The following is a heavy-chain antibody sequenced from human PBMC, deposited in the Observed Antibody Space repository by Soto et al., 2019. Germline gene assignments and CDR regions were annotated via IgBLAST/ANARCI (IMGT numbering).Heavy chain of an antibody. V-gene: IGHV1-46*01. CDR2: INPSGGST. CDR3: ARDLSPSTYYYDSSGYSPGY. CDR1: GYTFTSYY. Sequence: ASVKVSCKAPGYTFTSYYMHWVRQAPGQGLEWMGIINPSGGSTSYAQKFQGRVTMTRDTSTSTVYMELSSLRSEDTAVYYCARDLSPSTYYYDSSGYSPGYWGQGTLVTVSS. J-gene: IGHJ4*02. D-gene: IGHD3-22*01.